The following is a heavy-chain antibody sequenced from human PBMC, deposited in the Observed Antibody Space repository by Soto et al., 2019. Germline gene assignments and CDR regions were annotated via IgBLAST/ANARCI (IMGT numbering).Heavy chain of an antibody. CDR2: ISAYNGNT. J-gene: IGHJ4*02. D-gene: IGHD3-10*01. CDR1: GYTFTSYG. Sequence: QVQLVQSGAEVKKPGASVKVSCKASGYTFTSYGISWVRQAPGQGLEWMGWISAYNGNTNYAQKLQGRVTITTDTSTSTAYMELRSLRSDDTAVYYCARDVSITMVRGYWADWGQGTLVTVSS. V-gene: IGHV1-18*01. CDR3: ARDVSITMVRGYWAD.